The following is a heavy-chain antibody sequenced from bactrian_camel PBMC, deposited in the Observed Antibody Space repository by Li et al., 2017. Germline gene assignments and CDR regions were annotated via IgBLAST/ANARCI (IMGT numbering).Heavy chain of an antibody. Sequence: HVQLVESGGGSVRPGGSLTLSCTASGDTFDANCLGWFRQAPGKERESVARLARGGTIFYAASVKGRFTISRDNAKNTLYLQLNSLNSDDTAMYYCVKGRDSFCAQDATPRGQGTQVTVS. J-gene: IGHJ4*01. CDR2: LARGGTI. V-gene: IGHV3S53*01. CDR1: GDTFDANC. CDR3: VKGRDSFCAQDATP. D-gene: IGHD5*01.